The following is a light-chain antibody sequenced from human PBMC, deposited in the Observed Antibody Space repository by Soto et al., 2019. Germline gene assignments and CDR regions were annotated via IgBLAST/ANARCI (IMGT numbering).Light chain of an antibody. CDR1: QSVISNY. V-gene: IGKV3-20*01. J-gene: IGKJ1*01. CDR3: QQYGSSPQT. CDR2: AAS. Sequence: EIMLTQSPGTLSLSPGERATLSCRASQSVISNYLAWYQQKPGQAPRLLIYAASGRASCIPDRFSGSGSGTDFILTISRLEPEDFAVYYCQQYGSSPQTFGQGTRVDIK.